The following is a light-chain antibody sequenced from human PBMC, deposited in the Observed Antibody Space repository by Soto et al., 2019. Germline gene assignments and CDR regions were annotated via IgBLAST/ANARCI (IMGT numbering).Light chain of an antibody. CDR1: QSLRHSNGFNY. V-gene: IGKV2-28*01. CDR3: MEGLQSRT. J-gene: IGKJ1*01. Sequence: DIVMTQSPLSLPVTPGEPASISCRSSQSLRHSNGFNYLDWHLKKPGQSPQLLIYLGSNRASGVPDRFSGSGSGTDFTLEISRVEAEDVGVYYCMEGLQSRTFGQGTKVEIK. CDR2: LGS.